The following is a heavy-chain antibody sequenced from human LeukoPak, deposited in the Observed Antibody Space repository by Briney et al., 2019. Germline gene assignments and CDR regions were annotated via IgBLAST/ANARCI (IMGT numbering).Heavy chain of an antibody. V-gene: IGHV3-15*01. J-gene: IGHJ4*02. Sequence: GGSLRLSCAASGFSFSNAWISWVRQAPGKRLEWVGRIKSIPDGMTTDYAAPVKGRFTISRDDSKNTLYLQMNSLETEDTAVYHCTTVHGRGSGTLRCYFDYWGQGILVTVSS. D-gene: IGHD3-10*01. CDR2: IKSIPDGMTT. CDR1: GFSFSNAW. CDR3: TTVHGRGSGTLRCYFDY.